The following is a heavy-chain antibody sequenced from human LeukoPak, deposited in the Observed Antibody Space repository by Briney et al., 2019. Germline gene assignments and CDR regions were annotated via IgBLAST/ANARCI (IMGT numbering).Heavy chain of an antibody. CDR3: ARGIGYDSSGYSFYYMDV. Sequence: SETLSLTCTVSGGSISSYYWSWIRQPPGKGLEWIGYIYYSGSTNYNPSLKSRVTISVDTSKNQFSLKLSSVTAADTAVYYCARGIGYDSSGYSFYYMDVWGKGTTVTVSS. CDR1: GGSISSYY. V-gene: IGHV4-59*01. J-gene: IGHJ6*03. D-gene: IGHD3-22*01. CDR2: IYYSGST.